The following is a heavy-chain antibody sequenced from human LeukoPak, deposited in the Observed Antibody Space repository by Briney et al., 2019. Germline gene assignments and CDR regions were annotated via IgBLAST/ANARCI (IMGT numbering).Heavy chain of an antibody. CDR1: GGTFSSYA. CDR2: INPSGGST. V-gene: IGHV1-46*01. J-gene: IGHJ4*02. Sequence: GASVKVSCKASGGTFSSYAISWVRQAPGQGLEWMGIINPSGGSTSYAQKFQGRVTTTRDTSTSAVYMELSSLRSEDTAVYYCARGGSLTHLTYYYDSSAYSPGDYWGQGTLVTVSS. D-gene: IGHD3-22*01. CDR3: ARGGSLTHLTYYYDSSAYSPGDY.